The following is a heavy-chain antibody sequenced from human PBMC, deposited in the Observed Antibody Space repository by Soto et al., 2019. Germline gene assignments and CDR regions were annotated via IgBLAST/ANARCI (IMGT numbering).Heavy chain of an antibody. CDR1: GFTFSSYW. CDR3: ARESRITIFGVVIPGDY. Sequence: EVQLVESGGGLVQPGGSLRLSCAASGFTFSSYWMHWVRQAPGKGLVWVSRINSDGSSTNYADSVKGRFTISRDNAKNTLYLQMNSLRAEDTAVYYCARESRITIFGVVIPGDYWGQGTLVTVSS. D-gene: IGHD3-3*01. J-gene: IGHJ4*02. V-gene: IGHV3-74*01. CDR2: INSDGSST.